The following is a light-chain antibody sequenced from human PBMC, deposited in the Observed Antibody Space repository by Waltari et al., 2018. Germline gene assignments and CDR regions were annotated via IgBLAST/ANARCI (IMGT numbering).Light chain of an antibody. V-gene: IGLV2-23*03. CDR2: EGS. CDR3: CSYAGSSTFEV. J-gene: IGLJ2*01. Sequence: QSALTQPASVSGSPGQSITISCPGTSSDVGSYNLVSWYQKHPGKAPKLMIYEGSKRPSGVSKRFSGSKAGNTASLRISGLQAEDEADYYCCSYAGSSTFEVFGGGTKLTVL. CDR1: SSDVGSYNL.